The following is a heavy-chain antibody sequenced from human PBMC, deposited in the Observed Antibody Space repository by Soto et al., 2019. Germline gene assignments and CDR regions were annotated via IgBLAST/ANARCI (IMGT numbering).Heavy chain of an antibody. Sequence: GESLKISCKGSGYSFITYWIGWVRQMPGKGLEWMGIIYPGDSDTRYSPSFQGQVTTSADRSTNTAYLQWSSLKASDTAMYYCARPDSNGWYDYWGQGTLVTVSS. J-gene: IGHJ4*02. CDR1: GYSFITYW. CDR2: IYPGDSDT. V-gene: IGHV5-51*01. CDR3: ARPDSNGWYDY. D-gene: IGHD3-22*01.